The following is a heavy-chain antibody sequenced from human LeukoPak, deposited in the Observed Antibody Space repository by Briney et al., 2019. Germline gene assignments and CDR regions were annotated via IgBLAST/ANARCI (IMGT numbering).Heavy chain of an antibody. D-gene: IGHD2/OR15-2a*01. J-gene: IGHJ3*02. CDR1: GGSISSYY. CDR2: INHSGST. CDR3: AYFQNDAIDI. Sequence: KPSETLSLTCTVSGGSISSYYWSWIRQPPGKGLEWIGEINHSGSTDYNPSLKSRVTISVDTSKNQFSLKLSSVTAADTAVYYCAYFQNDAIDIWGQGTMVTVSS. V-gene: IGHV4-34*01.